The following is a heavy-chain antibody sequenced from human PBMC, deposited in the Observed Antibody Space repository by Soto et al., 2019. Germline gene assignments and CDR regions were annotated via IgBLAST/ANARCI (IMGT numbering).Heavy chain of an antibody. Sequence: PSETLSLTCTVSGGSISSSSYYWGWIRQPPGKGLEWTGSIYYRGSTYYNPSLKSRVTISVDTSKNQFSLKLSSVTAADPAVYYCARHLAAAGIYWFDPWGQGTLVTVSS. J-gene: IGHJ5*02. V-gene: IGHV4-39*01. D-gene: IGHD6-13*01. CDR1: GGSISSSSYY. CDR3: ARHLAAAGIYWFDP. CDR2: IYYRGST.